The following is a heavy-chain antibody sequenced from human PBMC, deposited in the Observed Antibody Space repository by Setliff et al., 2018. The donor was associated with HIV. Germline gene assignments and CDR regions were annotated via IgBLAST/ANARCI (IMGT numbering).Heavy chain of an antibody. Sequence: GASVKVSCKASGYTFTSYGISWVRQAPGQGLEWMGWISAYNGNTNYAQKLQGRVTMTTDTSTSTAYMELRSLRSDDTAVYYCARDRRITAMVSYYYYYYMDVWGKGTTVTVSS. CDR1: GYTFTSYG. CDR3: ARDRRITAMVSYYYYYYMDV. CDR2: ISAYNGNT. J-gene: IGHJ6*03. D-gene: IGHD5-18*01. V-gene: IGHV1-18*01.